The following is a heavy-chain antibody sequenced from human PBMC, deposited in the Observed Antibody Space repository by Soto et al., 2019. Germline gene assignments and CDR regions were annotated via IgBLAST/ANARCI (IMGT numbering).Heavy chain of an antibody. V-gene: IGHV5-10-1*01. CDR1: GYKFANYW. J-gene: IGHJ6*02. CDR2: IDPTSSHT. Sequence: GESLKISCKGSGYKFANYWISWVRQMPGKGLALMGKIDPTSSHTKYSPSFQGHGTISVDKSITTAYVQWKSLKATNTAIYYCDSCAVGNSVLDVWGQGTTVTVSS. CDR3: DSCAVGNSVLDV. D-gene: IGHD1-26*01.